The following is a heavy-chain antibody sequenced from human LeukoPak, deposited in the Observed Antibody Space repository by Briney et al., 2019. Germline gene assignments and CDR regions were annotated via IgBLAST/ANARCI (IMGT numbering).Heavy chain of an antibody. CDR1: GFTFSSYA. J-gene: IGHJ4*02. Sequence: ALRLSCAASGFTFSSYAMHWVRQAPGKGLEWVAVISYDGSNKYYADSVKGRFTISRDNSKNTMYLQMDSLRAEDTAVYYCASSYYDILAGYPKAIDYWGQGTVVTVSS. CDR2: ISYDGSNK. CDR3: ASSYYDILAGYPKAIDY. D-gene: IGHD3-9*01. V-gene: IGHV3-30*14.